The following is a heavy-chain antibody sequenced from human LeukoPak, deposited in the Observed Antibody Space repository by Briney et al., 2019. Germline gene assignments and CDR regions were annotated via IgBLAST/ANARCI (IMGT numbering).Heavy chain of an antibody. CDR3: AREGPYSSSWLEAFDI. V-gene: IGHV3-33*01. D-gene: IGHD6-13*01. CDR1: GFTFRNHG. Sequence: GTSLRLSCAASGFTFRNHGMHWVRQAPGKGLEWVAIIWYDGSDKYYADSVKGRFTISRDNAKNSLYLQMNSLRAEDTGVYYCAREGPYSSSWLEAFDIWGPGTKVTVS. J-gene: IGHJ3*02. CDR2: IWYDGSDK.